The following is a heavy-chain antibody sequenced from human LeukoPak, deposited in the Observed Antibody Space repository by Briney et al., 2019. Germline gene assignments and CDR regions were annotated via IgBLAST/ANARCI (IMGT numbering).Heavy chain of an antibody. V-gene: IGHV3-21*01. J-gene: IGHJ4*02. Sequence: GGSLRLSCAASGFTFSSYSMNWVRQAPGKGLEWVSSISSSSSYIYYADSVKGRSTISRDNAKNSLYLQMNSLRAEDTAVYYCARDRYNWNDPSTGNPDYWGQGTLVTVSS. CDR1: GFTFSSYS. CDR3: ARDRYNWNDPSTGNPDY. D-gene: IGHD1-1*01. CDR2: ISSSSSYI.